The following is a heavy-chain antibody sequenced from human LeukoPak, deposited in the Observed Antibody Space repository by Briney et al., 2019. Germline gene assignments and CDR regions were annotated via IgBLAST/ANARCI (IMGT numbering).Heavy chain of an antibody. J-gene: IGHJ3*02. D-gene: IGHD6-13*01. V-gene: IGHV1-18*01. CDR3: AGSPPGSSSWYRGAFDI. Sequence: ASVKVSCKASGYTFTSYGISWVRQAPGQGLEWMGWISAYNGNTNYAQKLQGRVTMTTDTSTSTAYMELRSLRSDDTAVYYCAGSPPGSSSWYRGAFDIWGQGTMVTVSS. CDR2: ISAYNGNT. CDR1: GYTFTSYG.